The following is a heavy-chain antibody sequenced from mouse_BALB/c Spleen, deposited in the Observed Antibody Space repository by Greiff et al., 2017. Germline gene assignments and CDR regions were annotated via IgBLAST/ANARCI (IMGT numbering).Heavy chain of an antibody. Sequence: VQLQQSGAELVRPGSSVKISCKASGYAFSSYWMNWVKQRPGQGLEWIGQIYPGDGDTNYNGKFKGKATLTADKSSSTAYMQLSSLTSEDSAVYFCARLNYRYDDGFAYWGQGTLVTVSA. CDR3: ARLNYRYDDGFAY. D-gene: IGHD2-14*01. J-gene: IGHJ3*01. V-gene: IGHV1-80*01. CDR2: IYPGDGDT. CDR1: GYAFSSYW.